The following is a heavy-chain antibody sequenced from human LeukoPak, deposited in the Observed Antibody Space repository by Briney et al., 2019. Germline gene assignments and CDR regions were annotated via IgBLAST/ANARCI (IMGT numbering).Heavy chain of an antibody. CDR1: GGSISSGSYY. CDR3: AREADFWSASGAFDI. Sequence: PSETLSLTCTVSGGSISSGSYYWSWIRQPAGKGLEWIGRIYTSGSTNYNPSLKSRVTISVDTSKNQFSLKLSSVTAADTAVYYCAREADFWSASGAFDIWGQGTMVTVSS. J-gene: IGHJ3*02. CDR2: IYTSGST. V-gene: IGHV4-61*02. D-gene: IGHD3-3*01.